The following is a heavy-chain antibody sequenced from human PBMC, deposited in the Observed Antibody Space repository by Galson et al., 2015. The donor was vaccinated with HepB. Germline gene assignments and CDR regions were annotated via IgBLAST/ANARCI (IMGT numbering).Heavy chain of an antibody. V-gene: IGHV4-59*11. D-gene: IGHD3-10*01. Sequence: ETLSLTCTVSGGSMRDHSWSWIRQSPEKRLEWIGYIDYSGKTDYNPSFRSRVTMSIDTSQNQFSLKLPSVTASDTAVYFCAGGRHPRGSGSFYSPFDHWGQGALVTVSS. J-gene: IGHJ4*02. CDR1: GGSMRDHS. CDR2: IDYSGKT. CDR3: AGGRHPRGSGSFYSPFDH.